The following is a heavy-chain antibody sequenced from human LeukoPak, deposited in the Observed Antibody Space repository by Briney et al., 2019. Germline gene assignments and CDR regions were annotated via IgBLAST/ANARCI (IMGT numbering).Heavy chain of an antibody. CDR1: GYTFTDYY. J-gene: IGHJ4*02. Sequence: ASVKVSCRASGYTFTDYYMHWVREAPGQGLEWMGRINPNSGGTNYAQKFQGRVTMTRVTSISTAYMELSRLTSDDTAVYYCAREVGTDRNYYFDYWGQGTLVTVSS. D-gene: IGHD4-23*01. CDR2: INPNSGGT. CDR3: AREVGTDRNYYFDY. V-gene: IGHV1-2*06.